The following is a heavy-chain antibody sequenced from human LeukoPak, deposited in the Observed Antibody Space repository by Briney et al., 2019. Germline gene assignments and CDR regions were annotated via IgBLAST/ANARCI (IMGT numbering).Heavy chain of an antibody. D-gene: IGHD4-17*01. Sequence: PSETPSLTCAVYGGSFSGYYWSWIRQPPGKGLEWIGEINHSGSTNYNPSLKSRVTISVDTSKNQFSLKLSSVTAADTAVYYCARGAVGVSMTTVTTGAFDYWGQGTLVTVSS. CDR2: INHSGST. CDR1: GGSFSGYY. J-gene: IGHJ4*02. V-gene: IGHV4-34*01. CDR3: ARGAVGVSMTTVTTGAFDY.